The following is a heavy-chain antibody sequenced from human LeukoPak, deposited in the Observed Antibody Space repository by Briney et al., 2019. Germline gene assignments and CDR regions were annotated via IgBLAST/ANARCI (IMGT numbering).Heavy chain of an antibody. CDR2: INSGTNNI. Sequence: GGSFRVSPAIAEITVRKYGRTWGRQAQEKRLEWISHINSGTNNIYYADSVKGRFTISRDNAKNSLFLQMNSLRADDTAVYYCARDQNGAGFDSWGQGTLVTVSS. CDR3: ARDQNGAGFDS. D-gene: IGHD4-17*01. J-gene: IGHJ4*02. V-gene: IGHV3-48*04. CDR1: EITVRKYG.